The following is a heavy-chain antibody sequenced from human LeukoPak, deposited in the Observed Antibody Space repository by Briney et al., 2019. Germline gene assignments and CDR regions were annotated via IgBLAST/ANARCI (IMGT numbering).Heavy chain of an antibody. CDR1: GFMFWSYA. J-gene: IGHJ3*01. CDR2: ISGSGGST. D-gene: IGHD4-17*01. Sequence: GSLRLPCAASGFMFWSYALSWVRPAPGKGLEWVPAISGSGGSTYYADSVKGRFTISRDNSKNTLYLQMNSLRAEDTAVYYCAKVYRDNGDYFAFNVWGQGTMVTVSS. CDR3: AKVYRDNGDYFAFNV. V-gene: IGHV3-23*01.